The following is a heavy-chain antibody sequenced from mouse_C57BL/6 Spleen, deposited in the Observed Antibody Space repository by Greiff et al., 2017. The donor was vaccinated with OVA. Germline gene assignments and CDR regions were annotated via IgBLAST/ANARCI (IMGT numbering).Heavy chain of an antibody. CDR2: ISSGGDYI. CDR1: GFTFSSYA. V-gene: IGHV5-9-1*02. CDR3: TRAYYSNYYYAMDY. D-gene: IGHD2-5*01. J-gene: IGHJ4*01. Sequence: EVQVVESGAGLVKPGGSLKLSCAASGFTFSSYAMSWVRQTPEKRLEWVAYISSGGDYIYYADTVKGRFTISRDNARNTLYLQMSSLKSEDTAMYYCTRAYYSNYYYAMDYWGQGTSVTVSS.